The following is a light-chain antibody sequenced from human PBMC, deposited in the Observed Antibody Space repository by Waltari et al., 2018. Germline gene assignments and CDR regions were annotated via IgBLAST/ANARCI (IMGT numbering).Light chain of an antibody. J-gene: IGKJ2*01. V-gene: IGKV3-20*01. Sequence: EIVLTQSPGTLSLSPGERATLSCRASQSVTTSYLAWYQQKSGQAPRILIYGASNRATGIPDRFSGSGSGTDFTLTISRLEPEDFALYYCQQYDSSSYTFGQGTKLEIK. CDR2: GAS. CDR1: QSVTTSY. CDR3: QQYDSSSYT.